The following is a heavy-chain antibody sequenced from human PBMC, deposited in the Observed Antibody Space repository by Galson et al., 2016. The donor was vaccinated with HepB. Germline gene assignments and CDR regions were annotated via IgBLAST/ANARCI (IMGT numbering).Heavy chain of an antibody. J-gene: IGHJ4*02. CDR1: GFPFSSYA. V-gene: IGHV3-23*01. CDR3: AKCGVMGKVVVLAATWCDY. CDR2: ISATGDNT. Sequence: SLRLSCAASGFPFSSYAMTWVRQAPGKGLEWVSSISATGDNTHYADSVKGRFTISRDNSKNTVYLQMNSLRAEDTALYYCAKCGVMGKVVVLAATWCDYWGQGTLVTVSS. D-gene: IGHD2-15*01.